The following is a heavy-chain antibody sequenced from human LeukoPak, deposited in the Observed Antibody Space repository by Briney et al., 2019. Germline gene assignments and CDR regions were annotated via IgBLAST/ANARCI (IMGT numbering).Heavy chain of an antibody. V-gene: IGHV4-34*01. CDR2: INHSGST. D-gene: IGHD1-7*01. J-gene: IGHJ3*02. CDR1: GGSFSGYY. Sequence: PSETLSLTCAVYGGSFSGYYWSWIRQPPGKGLEWIGEINHSGSTNYNPSLKSRVTISVDTSKNQFSLKLSSVTAADTAVYYCARGWELELRGDAFDIWGQGTMVTVSS. CDR3: ARGWELELRGDAFDI.